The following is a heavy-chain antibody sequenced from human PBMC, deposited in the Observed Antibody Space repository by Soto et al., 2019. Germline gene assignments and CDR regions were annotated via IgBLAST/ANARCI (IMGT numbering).Heavy chain of an antibody. D-gene: IGHD4-17*01. J-gene: IGHJ6*02. CDR1: GGTFSSYA. V-gene: IGHV1-69*13. Sequence: SVKVSCKASGGTFSSYAISWVRQAPGQGLEWMGGIIPIFGTANYAQKFQGRVTITADESTSTAYMELSSLRSEDTAVYYCARHVSFSRLRNYYYGMDVWGQGTTVTVSS. CDR3: ARHVSFSRLRNYYYGMDV. CDR2: IIPIFGTA.